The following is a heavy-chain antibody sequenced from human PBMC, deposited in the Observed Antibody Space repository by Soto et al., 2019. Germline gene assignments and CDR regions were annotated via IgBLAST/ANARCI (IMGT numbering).Heavy chain of an antibody. D-gene: IGHD4-17*01. J-gene: IGHJ6*02. CDR1: GGTFSSYA. V-gene: IGHV1-69*13. Sequence: SVKVSCKASGGTFSSYAISWVRQAPGQGLEWMGGIIPIFGTANYAQKFQGRVTITADESTSTAYMELSSLRSEDTAVYYCARHVSFSRLRNYYYGMDVWGQGTTVTVSS. CDR3: ARHVSFSRLRNYYYGMDV. CDR2: IIPIFGTA.